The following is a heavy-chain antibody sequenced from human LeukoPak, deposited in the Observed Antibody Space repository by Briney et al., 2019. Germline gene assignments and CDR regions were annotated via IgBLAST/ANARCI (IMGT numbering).Heavy chain of an antibody. V-gene: IGHV3-33*01. D-gene: IGHD4-17*01. CDR1: GFTFSSYG. Sequence: SGGSLRLSCAASGFTFSSYGMHWVRQAPGKGLEWVAVIWYDGSNKYYADSVKGRFTISRDNSKNTLYLQMNSLRAEDTAVYYCARDSTVGDYLVNAFDIWGQGTMVTVSS. J-gene: IGHJ3*02. CDR2: IWYDGSNK. CDR3: ARDSTVGDYLVNAFDI.